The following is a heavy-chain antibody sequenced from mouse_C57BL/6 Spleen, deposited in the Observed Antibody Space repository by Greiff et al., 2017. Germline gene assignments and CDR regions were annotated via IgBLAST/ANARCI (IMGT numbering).Heavy chain of an antibody. CDR1: GYTFTSYW. V-gene: IGHV1-50*01. CDR2: IDPSDSYT. CDR3: AINERYFDV. J-gene: IGHJ1*03. Sequence: QVQLQQPGAELVKPGASVKLSCKASGYTFTSYWMQWVKQRPGQGLEWIGEIDPSDSYTNYNQKFKGKATLTVDTSSSTAYMQLSSLTSEDSAVYYCAINERYFDVWGTGTTVTVSS.